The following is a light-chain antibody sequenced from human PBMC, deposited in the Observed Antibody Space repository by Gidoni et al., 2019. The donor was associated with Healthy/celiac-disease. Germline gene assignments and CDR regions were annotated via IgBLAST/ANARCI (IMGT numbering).Light chain of an antibody. CDR2: EVS. V-gene: IGLV2-8*01. CDR3: SSYAGSKV. Sequence: YEVSKRPSGVPDRFSGSKSGNTASLTVSGLQAEDEADYYCSSYAGSKVFGGGTKLTVL. J-gene: IGLJ2*01.